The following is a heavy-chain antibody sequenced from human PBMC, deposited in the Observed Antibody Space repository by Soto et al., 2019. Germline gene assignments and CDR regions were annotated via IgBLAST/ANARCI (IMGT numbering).Heavy chain of an antibody. CDR3: TRAGSYRFDY. V-gene: IGHV3-74*01. J-gene: IGHJ4*02. CDR2: INSDGTTI. D-gene: IGHD1-26*01. Sequence: EVQLVESGGDLIQPGGSLRISCAASGFTFSTSCMHWVRQTPGEGLAWVSRINSDGTTINYADSVKGRFTISRDNAKNTLYLQMNSRRADDTAVYYCTRAGSYRFDYWGQGTLVTVSS. CDR1: GFTFSTSC.